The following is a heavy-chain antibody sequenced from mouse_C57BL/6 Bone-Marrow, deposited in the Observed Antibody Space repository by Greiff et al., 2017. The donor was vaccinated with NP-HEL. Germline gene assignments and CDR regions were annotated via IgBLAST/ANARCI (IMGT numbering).Heavy chain of an antibody. CDR3: ARSLYAMDY. J-gene: IGHJ4*01. Sequence: VQLVESGAELVRPGASVKLSCKASGYTFTDYYINWVKQRPGQGLEWIARIYPGSGNTYYNEKFKGKATLTAEKSSSAAYMQLSSLTSEDSAVYFCARSLYAMDYWGQGTSVTVSS. CDR1: GYTFTDYY. V-gene: IGHV1-76*01. CDR2: IYPGSGNT.